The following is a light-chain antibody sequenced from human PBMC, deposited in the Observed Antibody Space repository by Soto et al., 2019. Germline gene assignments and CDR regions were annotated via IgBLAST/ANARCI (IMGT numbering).Light chain of an antibody. CDR2: DVS. V-gene: IGLV2-14*03. CDR1: SSDVGGYDY. Sequence: QSVLTQPASVSGSPGQSIPISCTGSSSDVGGYDYVSWYQHHPGKAPKLMIYDVSNRPSGVSNRFSGSKSGNTASLTISGLQAEDEADYYCSSYTSSSTPYVFGTGTKVTLL. CDR3: SSYTSSSTPYV. J-gene: IGLJ1*01.